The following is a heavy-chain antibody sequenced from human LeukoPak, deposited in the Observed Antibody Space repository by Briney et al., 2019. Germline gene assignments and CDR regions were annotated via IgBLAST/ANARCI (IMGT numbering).Heavy chain of an antibody. D-gene: IGHD1-1*01. V-gene: IGHV1-69*13. CDR1: GGTFSSYA. CDR3: ARVGGPNDDFDY. CDR2: IIPIFGTA. Sequence: SVKVSCKASGGTFSSYAISWVRQAPGQGLEWMGGIIPIFGTANYAQKFQGRVTITADESTSTAYMELSSLRSEDTAVYYCARVGGPNDDFDYWGQGTLVTVSS. J-gene: IGHJ4*02.